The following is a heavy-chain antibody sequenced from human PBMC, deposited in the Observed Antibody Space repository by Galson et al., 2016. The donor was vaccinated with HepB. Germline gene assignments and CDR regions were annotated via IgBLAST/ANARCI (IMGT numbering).Heavy chain of an antibody. J-gene: IGHJ4*02. CDR1: GGSISSTTFY. CDR2: IYYSGST. CDR3: ARDRGIAAASDY. Sequence: SETLSLTCTVSGGSISSTTFYWGWIRQAPGRGLEWIGSIYYSGSTRYNPSLKSRVTISIDTSKNQFSLKLNSLTAADTAVYFCARDRGIAAASDYWGQGTLVTVSS. D-gene: IGHD6-25*01. V-gene: IGHV4-39*07.